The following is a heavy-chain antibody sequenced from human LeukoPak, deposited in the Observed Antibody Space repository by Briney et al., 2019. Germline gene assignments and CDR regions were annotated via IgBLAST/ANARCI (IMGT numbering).Heavy chain of an antibody. D-gene: IGHD1-1*01. V-gene: IGHV3-53*01. CDR2: IFAGVGT. J-gene: IGHJ4*02. CDR3: ARGDRGTGQHFDY. CDR1: GFTVSNNY. Sequence: GGSLRLSCAASGFTVSNNYMTWVRQAPGKGLEWVSIIFAGVGTYYADSVRGRFTISRDNSKNTLYLQMNSLEAEDAAVYYCARGDRGTGQHFDYWGQGALVTVS.